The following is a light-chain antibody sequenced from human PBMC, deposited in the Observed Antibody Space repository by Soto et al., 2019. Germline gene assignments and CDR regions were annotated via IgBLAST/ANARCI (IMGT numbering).Light chain of an antibody. Sequence: QSVLTQPPSASGSPGQSVTISCTGTSSDVGGYNYVSWYQQHPGKAPKLMIYEVSKRPSGVPDRFSGSKSGNTASLTVSGLQAEDEADYYCSSYAGSRVVFGGGTKLTGL. CDR3: SSYAGSRVV. CDR2: EVS. V-gene: IGLV2-8*01. J-gene: IGLJ2*01. CDR1: SSDVGGYNY.